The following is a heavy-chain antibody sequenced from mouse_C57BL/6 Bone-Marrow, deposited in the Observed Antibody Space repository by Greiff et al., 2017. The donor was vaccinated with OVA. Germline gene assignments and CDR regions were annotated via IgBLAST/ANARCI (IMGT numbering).Heavy chain of an antibody. CDR2: IDPSDSYT. V-gene: IGHV1-69*01. J-gene: IGHJ2*01. CDR3: ASYYSGSSFDY. D-gene: IGHD1-1*01. Sequence: QVQLQQPGAELVMPGASVKLSCKASGYTFTSYWMHWVKQRPGQGLEWIGEIDPSDSYTNYNQKFKGKSTLTVDKSSSTAYMQLSSLTSEDSAVYYCASYYSGSSFDYWGQGTTLTVSS. CDR1: GYTFTSYW.